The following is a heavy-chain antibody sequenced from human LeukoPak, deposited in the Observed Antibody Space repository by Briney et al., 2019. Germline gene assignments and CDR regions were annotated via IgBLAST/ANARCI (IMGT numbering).Heavy chain of an antibody. CDR3: ARYCTFRTCSGTKFDS. CDR2: IKSGGSEK. D-gene: IGHD1-1*01. Sequence: SGGSLRLSCAASGLTFSSHWMSWVRQAPGKGLEWVANIKSGGSEKYYLDSVKGRFTISRDNTKNSLYLRMNSLRAEDSAVYYCARYCTFRTCSGTKFDSWGQGTLVTVSS. V-gene: IGHV3-7*01. CDR1: GLTFSSHW. J-gene: IGHJ4*02.